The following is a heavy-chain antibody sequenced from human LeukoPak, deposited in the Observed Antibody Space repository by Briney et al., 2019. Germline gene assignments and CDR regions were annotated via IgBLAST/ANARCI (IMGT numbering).Heavy chain of an antibody. CDR1: GYTFTSYA. D-gene: IGHD2-2*01. J-gene: IGHJ3*02. V-gene: IGHV7-4-1*02. CDR3: ANPSYCSSTSCHGAFDI. CDR2: INTNTGNP. Sequence: ASVKVSCKASGYTFTSYAMNWVRQAPGQGLEWMGWINTNTGNPTYAQGFTGRSVFSLDTSVSTAYLQISSLKAEDTAVYYCANPSYCSSTSCHGAFDIWGQGTMVTVSS.